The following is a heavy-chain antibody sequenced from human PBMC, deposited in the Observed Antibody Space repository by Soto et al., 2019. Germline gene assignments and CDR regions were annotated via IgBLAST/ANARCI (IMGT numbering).Heavy chain of an antibody. CDR3: AIQQQLVSLGLDWFDP. Sequence: QVQLQESGPGLVKPSETLSLTCTVSGGSVSSGSYYWSWIRQPPGKGLEWIGYIYYSGSTNYNPSLKSRVTISVDTSKNQFSLKLSSVTAADTAVYYCAIQQQLVSLGLDWFDPWGQGTLVTVSS. D-gene: IGHD6-13*01. CDR2: IYYSGST. CDR1: GGSVSSGSYY. J-gene: IGHJ5*02. V-gene: IGHV4-61*01.